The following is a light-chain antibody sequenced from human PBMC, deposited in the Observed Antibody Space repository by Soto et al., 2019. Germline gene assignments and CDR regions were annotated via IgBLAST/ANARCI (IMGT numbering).Light chain of an antibody. V-gene: IGLV4-60*02. Sequence: QSVLTQSSSASASLGSSVKLTCTLSSGHSSYIIAWHQQQPGEAPRYLMKLEGSGSYNKGSGVPDRFSGSSSVADRYLTISNLEFEDEADYYCETWDSNPRVFGGGTKLTVL. CDR1: SGHSSYI. CDR2: LEGSGSY. CDR3: ETWDSNPRV. J-gene: IGLJ3*02.